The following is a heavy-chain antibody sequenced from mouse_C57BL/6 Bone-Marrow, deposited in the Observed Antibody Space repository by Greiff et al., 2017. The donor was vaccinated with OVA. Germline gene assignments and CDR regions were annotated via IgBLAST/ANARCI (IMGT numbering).Heavy chain of an antibody. CDR1: GYTFTGYW. CDR3: ARPPTVVAPYYAMDY. CDR2: ILPGSGST. D-gene: IGHD1-1*01. V-gene: IGHV1-9*01. Sequence: VKLQESGAELVKPGASVKMSCKASGYTFTGYWIEWVKQRPGHGLEWIGEILPGSGSTNYNEKFKGKATFTADTSSNTAYMQLSSLTTEDSAIYYCARPPTVVAPYYAMDYWGQGTSVTVSS. J-gene: IGHJ4*01.